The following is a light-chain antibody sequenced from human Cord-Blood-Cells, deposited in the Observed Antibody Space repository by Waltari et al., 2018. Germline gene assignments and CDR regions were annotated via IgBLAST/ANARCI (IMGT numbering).Light chain of an antibody. CDR3: CSYAGSYTWV. CDR2: DVS. J-gene: IGLJ3*02. CDR1: SSDVGGYNY. Sequence: QSALTQPRSVSGSPGQSVTISCTGTSSDVGGYNYVSWYQQHPVKAPNLMIYDVSKRPSVVPDRFSGSKSGNTASLTISGLQAEDEADYYGCSYAGSYTWVFGGGTKLTVL. V-gene: IGLV2-11*01.